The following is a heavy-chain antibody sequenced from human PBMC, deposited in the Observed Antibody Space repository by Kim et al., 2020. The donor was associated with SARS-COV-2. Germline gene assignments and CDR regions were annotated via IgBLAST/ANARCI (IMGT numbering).Heavy chain of an antibody. CDR2: INSDGSSI. CDR1: GFSFRSYW. J-gene: IGHJ3*02. D-gene: IGHD6-19*01. Sequence: GGSLRLSCAASGFSFRSYWMHWVRQVPGKGLVWVSSINSDGSSITYGDSVRGRFTISRDNAKSTLHLEMNSLRVEDTAVYSCAVIAVAGFDGFDIWGQGTMVTVSS. V-gene: IGHV3-74*03. CDR3: AVIAVAGFDGFDI.